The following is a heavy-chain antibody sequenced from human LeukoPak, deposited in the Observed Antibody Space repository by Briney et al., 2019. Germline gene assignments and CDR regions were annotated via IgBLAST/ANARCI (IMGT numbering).Heavy chain of an antibody. Sequence: ASVKVSCKASGYTFTGYYMHWVRQAPGQGLEWMGWINPNNGGTNYAQKFQGRVTMTRDTSISTAYMELSRLRSDDTAVYYCARGGQIVRFLEWLLYGDYWGQGTLVTVSS. D-gene: IGHD3-3*01. CDR2: INPNNGGT. V-gene: IGHV1-2*02. J-gene: IGHJ4*02. CDR1: GYTFTGYY. CDR3: ARGGQIVRFLEWLLYGDY.